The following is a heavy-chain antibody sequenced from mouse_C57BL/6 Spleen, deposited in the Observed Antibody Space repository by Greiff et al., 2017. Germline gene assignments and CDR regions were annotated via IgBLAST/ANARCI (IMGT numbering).Heavy chain of an antibody. V-gene: IGHV1-69*01. CDR3: AGIYYGNGAMDY. CDR2: IDPSDSYT. Sequence: QVQLQQPGAELVLPGASVQLSCKASGYTFTSYWMHWVKQRPGPGLEWIGEIDPSDSYTNYNQKFKGKSTLTVDKSSSTAYMQLSSLTSEDSAVYYCAGIYYGNGAMDYWGQGTSVTVSS. CDR1: GYTFTSYW. D-gene: IGHD2-1*01. J-gene: IGHJ4*01.